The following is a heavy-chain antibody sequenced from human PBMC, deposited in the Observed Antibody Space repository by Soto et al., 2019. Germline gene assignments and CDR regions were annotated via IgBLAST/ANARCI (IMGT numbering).Heavy chain of an antibody. CDR2: ISSSGSTI. CDR3: ARDTGAGGLDY. J-gene: IGHJ4*02. D-gene: IGHD1-26*01. CDR1: GLTFSGYE. Sequence: GGSLRLSCAASGLTFSGYEMNWVRQAPGKVLEWVSYISSSGSTIHYADSVKGRFTISRDNAKNSLFLQMDSLRAEDTAVYYCARDTGAGGLDYWGQGTLVTVSS. V-gene: IGHV3-48*03.